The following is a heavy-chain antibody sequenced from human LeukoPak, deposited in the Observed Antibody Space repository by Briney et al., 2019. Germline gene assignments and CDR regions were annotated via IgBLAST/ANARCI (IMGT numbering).Heavy chain of an antibody. Sequence: GASVKVSCKASGYTFTGYYMHWVRQAPGQGLEWMGWINPNSGGTNYAQKFQGRVTMTRDTSISTAYMELSRLRSDDTAVYYCASPPKYDILTGFSLGYWGQGTLVTVSS. CDR2: INPNSGGT. CDR1: GYTFTGYY. J-gene: IGHJ4*02. CDR3: ASPPKYDILTGFSLGY. V-gene: IGHV1-2*02. D-gene: IGHD3-9*01.